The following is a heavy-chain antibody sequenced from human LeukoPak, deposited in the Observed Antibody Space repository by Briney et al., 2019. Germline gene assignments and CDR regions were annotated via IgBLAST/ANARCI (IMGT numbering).Heavy chain of an antibody. V-gene: IGHV4-39*07. J-gene: IGHJ4*02. CDR2: IYYSGST. Sequence: SETLSLTCTVSGDSISSGSYYWGWIRQPPGRGLGWIGAIYYSGSTYYNPSLKSRVTISVDASKNQFSLKLSAVTAADTAVYYCARTGGSWDYWGQGTLVTVSS. CDR3: ARTGGSWDY. CDR1: GDSISSGSYY. D-gene: IGHD1-26*01.